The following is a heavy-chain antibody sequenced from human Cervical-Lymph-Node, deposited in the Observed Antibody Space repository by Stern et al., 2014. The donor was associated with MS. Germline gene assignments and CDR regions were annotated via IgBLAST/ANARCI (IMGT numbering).Heavy chain of an antibody. D-gene: IGHD3/OR15-3a*01. CDR1: GYTFTSHY. CDR2: INPSGYSA. CDR3: ASGTGSKRPTGNY. V-gene: IGHV1-46*01. Sequence: QVQLVQSGAEVKKPGASVKVSCKASGYTFTSHYMHWVRQAPGQGLEWVGIINPSGYSASYGKKFQGRVTLTRDPSTSTVYMELSSLRSEDTAVYYCASGTGSKRPTGNYWGQGTLVTVSS. J-gene: IGHJ4*02.